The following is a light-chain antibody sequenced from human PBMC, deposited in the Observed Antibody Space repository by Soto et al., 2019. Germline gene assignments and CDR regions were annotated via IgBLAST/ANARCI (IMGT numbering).Light chain of an antibody. V-gene: IGKV1-33*01. J-gene: IGKJ2*01. CDR1: QVITNY. CDR2: DIS. Sequence: DIQMTQSPSSLSASVGDRVTITCQASQVITNYLNWYQQKPGRAPKLLIYDISTLEIGVPSRFGGSGSGTHFTFTITGLQPEDIATYYCQQYENLPYTFGQGTKLEI. CDR3: QQYENLPYT.